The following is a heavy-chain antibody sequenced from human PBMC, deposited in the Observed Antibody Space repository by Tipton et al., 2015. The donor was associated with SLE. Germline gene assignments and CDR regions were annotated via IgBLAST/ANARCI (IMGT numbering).Heavy chain of an antibody. J-gene: IGHJ6*03. CDR3: ARGNYYDSSGYYYIIFYYYYMDV. CDR1: GGSISSYY. V-gene: IGHV4-59*01. Sequence: LRLSCTVSGGSISSYYWSWIRQPPGKGLEWIGYIYYSGSTNYNPSLKSRVTISVDTSKNQFSLKLSSVTAADTAVYYCARGNYYDSSGYYYIIFYYYYMDVWGKGTTGTVSS. D-gene: IGHD3-22*01. CDR2: IYYSGST.